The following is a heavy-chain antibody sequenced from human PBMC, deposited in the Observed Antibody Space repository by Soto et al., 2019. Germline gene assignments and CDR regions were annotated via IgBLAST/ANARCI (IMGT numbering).Heavy chain of an antibody. CDR2: INSDGSST. D-gene: IGHD4-4*01. J-gene: IGHJ4*02. Sequence: GGSLRLSCAASGFTFRRYWMDWVRQAPGKGLVWVSRINSDGSSTTYADSVKGRFTISRDNAKNTLYLQMNSLRAEDTAVYYRTREDYSNYFFDYWGQGTLVTVSS. CDR1: GFTFRRYW. V-gene: IGHV3-74*01. CDR3: TREDYSNYFFDY.